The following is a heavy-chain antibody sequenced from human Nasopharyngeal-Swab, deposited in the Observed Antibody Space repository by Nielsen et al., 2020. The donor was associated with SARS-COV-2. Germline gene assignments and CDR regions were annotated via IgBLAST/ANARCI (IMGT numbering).Heavy chain of an antibody. CDR3: VHSTGWRPDF. D-gene: IGHD6-19*01. CDR2: LYWDDDN. V-gene: IGHV2-5*02. J-gene: IGHJ4*02. CDR1: GFSLSTSKVG. Sequence: SGPTLVKPSQTLTLTCTFSGFSLSTSKVGVNWVRQPPGKALEWLAPLYWDDDNRYSPSLKSRITITKDTSKNQVVLTMTNMDPVDTATYYCVHSTGWRPDFWGQGTLVTVSS.